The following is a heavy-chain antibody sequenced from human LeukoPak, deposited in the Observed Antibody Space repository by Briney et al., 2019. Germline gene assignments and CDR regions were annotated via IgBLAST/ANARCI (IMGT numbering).Heavy chain of an antibody. D-gene: IGHD1-26*01. J-gene: IGHJ4*02. CDR1: GFTFSSYG. V-gene: IGHV3-30*02. Sequence: GGSLRLSCAASGFTFSSYGMHWVRQAPGKGLEWVAFIRYDGSNKYYADSVKGRFTISRDNSKNTLYLQMNSLRAEDTAVYYCAKDIGSRLWYFDYWGQETLVTVSS. CDR3: AKDIGSRLWYFDY. CDR2: IRYDGSNK.